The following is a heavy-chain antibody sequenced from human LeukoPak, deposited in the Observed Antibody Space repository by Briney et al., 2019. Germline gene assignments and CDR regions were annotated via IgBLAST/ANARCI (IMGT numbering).Heavy chain of an antibody. Sequence: ASVKVSCKASGGTFSSYAISWVRQAPGQGLEWMGRIIPILGIANYAQKFQGRVTITADKSTSTAYMELSSLRSEDTAVYYCARDRNYYDSSGYYPYWYFDLWGRGTLVTVSS. V-gene: IGHV1-69*04. D-gene: IGHD3-22*01. CDR2: IIPILGIA. CDR3: ARDRNYYDSSGYYPYWYFDL. J-gene: IGHJ2*01. CDR1: GGTFSSYA.